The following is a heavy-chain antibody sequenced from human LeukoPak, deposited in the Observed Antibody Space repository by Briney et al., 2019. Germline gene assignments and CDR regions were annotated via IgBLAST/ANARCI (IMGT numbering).Heavy chain of an antibody. D-gene: IGHD2/OR15-2a*01. CDR2: ISYDGSSK. V-gene: IGHV3-30-3*01. CDR1: GFTFSTCW. Sequence: GGSLRLSCAASGFTFSTCWMNWVRQAPGKGLDWVAVISYDGSSKYYADSVKGRFTISRDNSKNTLYLQMNSLRAEDTAVYYCARVPGNDYFGAFDIWGQGTMVTVSS. J-gene: IGHJ3*02. CDR3: ARVPGNDYFGAFDI.